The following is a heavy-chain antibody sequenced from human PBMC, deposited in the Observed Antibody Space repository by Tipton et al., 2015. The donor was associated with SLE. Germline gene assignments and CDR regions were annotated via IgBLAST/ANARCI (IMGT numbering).Heavy chain of an antibody. CDR2: ISGSGGST. V-gene: IGHV3-23*01. D-gene: IGHD2-15*01. J-gene: IGHJ4*02. CDR3: AKEEDIVVVVAATVDY. Sequence: SLRLSCAASGFTFSSYAMSWVRQAAGKGLEWASAISGSGGSTYYADSVKGRFTISRDNSKNTLYLQMNSLRAEDTAVYYCAKEEDIVVVVAATVDYWGQGTLVTVSS. CDR1: GFTFSSYA.